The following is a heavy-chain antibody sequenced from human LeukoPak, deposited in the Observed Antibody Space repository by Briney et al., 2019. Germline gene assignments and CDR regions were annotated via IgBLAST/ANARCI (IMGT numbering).Heavy chain of an antibody. CDR2: FDPEDGET. J-gene: IGHJ5*02. CDR1: GYTLTELS. CDR3: ATIVGPMRSSPLGWFDP. D-gene: IGHD2-15*01. Sequence: ASVKVSCKVSGYTLTELSMHWVRQAPGKGLEWMEGFDPEDGETIYAQKFQGRVTMTEDTSTDTAYMELSSLRSEDTAVYYCATIVGPMRSSPLGWFDPWGQGTLVTVSS. V-gene: IGHV1-24*01.